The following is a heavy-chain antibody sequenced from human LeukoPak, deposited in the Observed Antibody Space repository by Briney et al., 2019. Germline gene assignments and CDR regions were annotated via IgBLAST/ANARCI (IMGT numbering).Heavy chain of an antibody. CDR3: AREGYDSSYYYYLDY. CDR2: IYYSGST. J-gene: IGHJ4*02. CDR1: GGSISSGGYY. D-gene: IGHD3-22*01. Sequence: PSETPSLTCTVSGGSISSGGYYWSWIRQHPGKGLEWIGNIYYSGSTYYNPSLKSRVTISVDTSKSEFSLKLSSVTAADTAVYYCAREGYDSSYYYYLDYWGQGTLVTVSS. V-gene: IGHV4-31*03.